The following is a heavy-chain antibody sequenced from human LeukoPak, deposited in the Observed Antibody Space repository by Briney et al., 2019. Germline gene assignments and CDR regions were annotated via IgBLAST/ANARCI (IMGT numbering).Heavy chain of an antibody. J-gene: IGHJ2*01. CDR2: IGGSGGGT. Sequence: GGSLRLTCAASGFTFSSYAMTWVRQAPGKGLEWVSAIGGSGGGTYFADSVKGRFTISRDDSKNTLYLQMNSLRAEDTAVYFCAKTQTGSWYFDLWGRGTLVTVSS. V-gene: IGHV3-23*01. CDR1: GFTFSSYA. D-gene: IGHD7-27*01. CDR3: AKTQTGSWYFDL.